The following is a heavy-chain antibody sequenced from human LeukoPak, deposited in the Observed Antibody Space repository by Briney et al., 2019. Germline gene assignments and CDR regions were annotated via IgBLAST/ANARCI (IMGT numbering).Heavy chain of an antibody. CDR3: ARDYYGSGSYYAFDI. CDR2: ISYDGSNK. D-gene: IGHD3-10*01. CDR1: GFTFSSYA. J-gene: IGHJ3*02. V-gene: IGHV3-30-3*01. Sequence: GRSLRLSCAASGFTFSSYAMHWVRQAPGRGLEWVAVISYDGSNKYYADSVKGRFTISRVNSKNTLYLQMNSLRAEDTAVYYCARDYYGSGSYYAFDIWGQGTMVTVSS.